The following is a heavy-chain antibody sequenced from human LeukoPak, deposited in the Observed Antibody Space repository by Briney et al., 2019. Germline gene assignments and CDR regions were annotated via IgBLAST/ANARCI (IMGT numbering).Heavy chain of an antibody. D-gene: IGHD3-22*01. CDR3: ARLRRAKDSSGYFDAFDI. CDR2: INPNNGDT. CDR1: GYTFTAYY. V-gene: IGHV1-2*02. J-gene: IGHJ3*02. Sequence: ASVKVSCKASGYTFTAYYMHWVRQAPGQGLEWMGWINPNNGDTNYAQKFQGRVTMTRDTSISTAYMELSRLRSDDTAVYYCARLRRAKDSSGYFDAFDIWGQGTMVTVSS.